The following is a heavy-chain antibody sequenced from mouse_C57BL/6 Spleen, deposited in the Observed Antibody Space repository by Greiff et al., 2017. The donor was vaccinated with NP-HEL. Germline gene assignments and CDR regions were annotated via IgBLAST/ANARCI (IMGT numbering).Heavy chain of an antibody. J-gene: IGHJ2*01. CDR1: GYTFTDYE. D-gene: IGHD1-1*01. CDR2: IDPETGGT. Sequence: VQLQQSGAELVRPGASVTLSCKASGYTFTDYEMHWVKQTPVHGLEWIGAIDPETGGTAYNQKFKGKAILTADKSSSTAYMELRSLTSEDSAVYYCTKIYYYGSNFDYWGQGTTLTVSS. V-gene: IGHV1-15*01. CDR3: TKIYYYGSNFDY.